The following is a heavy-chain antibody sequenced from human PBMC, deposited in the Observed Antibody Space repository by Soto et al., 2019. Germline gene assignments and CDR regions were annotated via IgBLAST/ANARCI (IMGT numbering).Heavy chain of an antibody. J-gene: IGHJ4*02. CDR1: GFSFSIYA. CDR3: AKAGYYNDRSGYYYFDY. V-gene: IGHV3-23*01. D-gene: IGHD3-22*01. CDR2: VSTSGDYT. Sequence: EVQLLESGGGLVQPGVSLRLSCAASGFSFSIYAMTWVRQAPGKGLEWVSTVSTSGDYTYYADSAKGRFTISRDKSKNTLYLQMSGLRAEDTAVYYCAKAGYYNDRSGYYYFDYWGQGTLVTVSS.